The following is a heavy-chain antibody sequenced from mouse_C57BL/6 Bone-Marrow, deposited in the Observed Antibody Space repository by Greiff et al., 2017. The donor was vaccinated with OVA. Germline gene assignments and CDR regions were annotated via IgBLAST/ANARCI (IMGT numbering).Heavy chain of an antibody. V-gene: IGHV1-50*01. D-gene: IGHD1-1*02. CDR1: GYTFTSYW. CDR3: ARGGGPFAY. J-gene: IGHJ3*01. CDR2: IDPSDSYT. Sequence: QVQLQQPGAELVKPGASVKLSCKASGYTFTSYWMQWVKQRPGQGLAWIGEIDPSDSYTNYNQKFKGKATLTVDTSSSTAYMQLSSLTSEDSAVYYCARGGGPFAYWGQGTLVTVSA.